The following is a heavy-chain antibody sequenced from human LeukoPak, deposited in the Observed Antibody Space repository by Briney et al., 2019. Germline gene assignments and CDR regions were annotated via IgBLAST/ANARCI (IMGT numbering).Heavy chain of an antibody. CDR2: IKQDGSEK. CDR1: GFTFSSYW. J-gene: IGHJ5*02. V-gene: IGHV3-7*01. Sequence: GGSLRLSCAASGFTFSSYWMSWVRHAPGKGREWVANIKQDGSEKYYVGSVKGRFAISRDNAKNSLYLQMNSLRAEDTAVYYCARDRNRDFNRPWGQGTLVTVSS. CDR3: ARDRNRDFNRP. D-gene: IGHD2/OR15-2a*01.